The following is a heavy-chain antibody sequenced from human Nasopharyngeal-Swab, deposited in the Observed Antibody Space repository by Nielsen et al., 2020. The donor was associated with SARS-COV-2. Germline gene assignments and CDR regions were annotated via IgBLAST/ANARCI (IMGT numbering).Heavy chain of an antibody. CDR1: GYTFTSYY. CDR2: INPSGGST. J-gene: IGHJ4*02. D-gene: IGHD3-10*01. Sequence: ASVKVSCKASGYTFTSYYMHWVRQAPGQGLEWVGIINPSGGSTSYAQKFQGRVTMTRDTSTSTVYMELSSLRSEDTAVYYCARAVKYYYGSGSYLLDYWGQGTLVTVSS. V-gene: IGHV1-46*01. CDR3: ARAVKYYYGSGSYLLDY.